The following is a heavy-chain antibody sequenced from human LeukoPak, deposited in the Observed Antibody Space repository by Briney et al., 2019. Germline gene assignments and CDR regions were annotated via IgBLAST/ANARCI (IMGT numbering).Heavy chain of an antibody. CDR3: ARQLCATICRPHWYFDL. CDR1: GGSISSSSYY. D-gene: IGHD3-3*01. J-gene: IGHJ2*01. V-gene: IGHV4-39*01. CDR2: IYYSAST. Sequence: SETLSLTCTVSGGSISSSSYYWGWIRHPPGEGLGWIGCIYYSASTYYHPSLKSRVTITVDTSKTLFPLELSSVTAADTAVYYCARQLCATICRPHWYFDLWGRGTLVTVSS.